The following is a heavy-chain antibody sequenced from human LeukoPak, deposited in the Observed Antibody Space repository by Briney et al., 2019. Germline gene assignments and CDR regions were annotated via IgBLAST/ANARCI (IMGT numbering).Heavy chain of an antibody. CDR2: INTSGST. D-gene: IGHD4-11*01. J-gene: IGHJ6*02. CDR3: ASIQSYYFGLDV. CDR1: GGSTGSGSYS. V-gene: IGHV4-61*02. Sequence: SQTLSLTCTVSGGSTGSGSYSGGWIRQPAGKGLEWIGRINTSGSTNYNPSLKSRVTISVDTSKNQFSLKLSSVTAADTAVYYCASIQSYYFGLDVWGQGTTVTVSS.